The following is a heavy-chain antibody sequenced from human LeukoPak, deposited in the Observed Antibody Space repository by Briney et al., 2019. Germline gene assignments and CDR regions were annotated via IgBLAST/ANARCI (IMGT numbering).Heavy chain of an antibody. CDR3: ARQNAFSRSGGKGNWFDP. Sequence: GPSVKVSCKASGYTFTSYGISWVRQAPGQGLEWMGWISAYNGNTNYAQKLQGRVTMTTDTSTSTAYMELRSLRSDDTAVYYCARQNAFSRSGGKGNWFDPWGQGTLVTVSS. V-gene: IGHV1-18*04. J-gene: IGHJ5*02. CDR1: GYTFTSYG. CDR2: ISAYNGNT. D-gene: IGHD2-15*01.